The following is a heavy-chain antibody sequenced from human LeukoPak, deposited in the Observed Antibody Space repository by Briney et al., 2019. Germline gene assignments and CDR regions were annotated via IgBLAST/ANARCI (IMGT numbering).Heavy chain of an antibody. CDR2: ISYDGSNK. Sequence: GGSLILSCAASGFTFSSYGMHWVRQAPGKGLEWVAVISYDGSNKYYADSVKGRFTISRDNSKNTLYLQMNSLRAEDTAVYYCAEDRYSYAFEYFQHWGQGTLVTVSS. D-gene: IGHD5-18*01. J-gene: IGHJ1*01. CDR1: GFTFSSYG. V-gene: IGHV3-30*18. CDR3: AEDRYSYAFEYFQH.